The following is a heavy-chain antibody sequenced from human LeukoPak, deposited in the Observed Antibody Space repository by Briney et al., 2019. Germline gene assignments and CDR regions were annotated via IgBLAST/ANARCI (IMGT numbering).Heavy chain of an antibody. Sequence: PGGSLRLSCAASGFTFSSYSMNWVRQAPGKGLEWVSSISSSSSYIYYADSVKGRFTISRDNAKNSLYLQMNSLRAEDTAVYYCARDRLYGDYAPYMDVWGKGTTVTVSS. D-gene: IGHD4-17*01. CDR2: ISSSSSYI. CDR3: ARDRLYGDYAPYMDV. CDR1: GFTFSSYS. V-gene: IGHV3-21*01. J-gene: IGHJ6*03.